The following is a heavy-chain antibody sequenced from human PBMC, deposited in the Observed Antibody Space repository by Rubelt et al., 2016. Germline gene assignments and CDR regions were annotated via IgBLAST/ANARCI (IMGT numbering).Heavy chain of an antibody. D-gene: IGHD3-3*02. CDR1: GFTFSSYD. J-gene: IGHJ6*02. CDR2: IGAAGDT. CDR3: ARFTIYGTHGMDV. V-gene: IGHV3-13*04. Sequence: EVQLVESGGGLVQPGGSLRLSCVASGFTFSSYDMHWVRQATGKGLEWVSGIGAAGDTYYSGSVKGRFTISRENAKNSLYLQMNSLGAGDTAVYYCARFTIYGTHGMDVWGQGTTVTVSS.